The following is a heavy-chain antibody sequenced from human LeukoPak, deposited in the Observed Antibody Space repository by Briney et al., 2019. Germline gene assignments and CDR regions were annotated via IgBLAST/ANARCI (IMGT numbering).Heavy chain of an antibody. V-gene: IGHV3-30*02. Sequence: QAGGSLRLSCAASGLGFNYYGMHWVRQAPGKGLEWVAFCPYDRNEKDYADSVKGRFTISRDNSKNTLYLRMDSLRVEDTAVYYCASDGWMGYCGSSSCSSVFDHWGQGTLVAVSS. CDR2: CPYDRNEK. CDR3: ASDGWMGYCGSSSCSSVFDH. J-gene: IGHJ4*02. D-gene: IGHD2-2*01. CDR1: GLGFNYYG.